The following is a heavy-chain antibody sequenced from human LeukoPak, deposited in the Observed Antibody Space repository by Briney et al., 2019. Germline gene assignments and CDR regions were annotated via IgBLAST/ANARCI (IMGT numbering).Heavy chain of an antibody. Sequence: SETLSLTCTVSGGSISTFYWSWIRQPAGKGLEWIGRIHTSGSTNYNPSLKSRVTMSVDTSKDQFSLRLSSVTASDTAMYYCVRDHVSPGLSNWFDPWGQGTLVTVSS. CDR2: IHTSGST. J-gene: IGHJ5*02. D-gene: IGHD3-16*01. V-gene: IGHV4-4*07. CDR3: VRDHVSPGLSNWFDP. CDR1: GGSISTFY.